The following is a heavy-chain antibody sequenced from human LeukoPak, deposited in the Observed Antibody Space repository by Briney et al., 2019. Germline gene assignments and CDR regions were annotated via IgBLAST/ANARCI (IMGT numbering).Heavy chain of an antibody. D-gene: IGHD5-12*01. J-gene: IGHJ4*02. Sequence: ASVKVSCKASGYTFTGYYIHWVRQAPGQGLEWMGWINPNNGGANYAQKFQGRVTMTRDTSISTAYMELNRLTSDDTAVYYCARDKYTGYETFDYWGQGTPVTVSS. V-gene: IGHV1-2*02. CDR2: INPNNGGA. CDR1: GYTFTGYY. CDR3: ARDKYTGYETFDY.